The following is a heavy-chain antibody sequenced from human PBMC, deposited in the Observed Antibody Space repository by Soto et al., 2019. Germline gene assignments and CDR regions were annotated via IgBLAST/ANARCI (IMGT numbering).Heavy chain of an antibody. CDR2: IYHSGST. D-gene: IGHD1-26*01. J-gene: IGHJ4*02. CDR1: GGSISSGGYS. Sequence: QLQLQESGSGLVKPSQTLSLTCAVSGGSISSGGYSWSWIRQPPGKGLEWIGYIYHSGSTYYNPSLESRVTLSVDRSKDQFSLKLSSVTAADTAVYSCAAGGALPRYYWGQGTLVTVSS. V-gene: IGHV4-30-2*01. CDR3: AAGGALPRYY.